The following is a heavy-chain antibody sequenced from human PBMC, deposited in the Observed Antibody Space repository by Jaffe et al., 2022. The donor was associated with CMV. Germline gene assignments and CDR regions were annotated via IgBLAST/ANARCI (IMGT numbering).Heavy chain of an antibody. CDR2: IYYSGST. CDR1: GGSISSGGYY. CDR3: ARTSWMEYYYGMDV. V-gene: IGHV4-31*03. Sequence: QVQLQESGPGLVKPSQTLSLTCTVSGGSISSGGYYWSWIRQHPGKGLEWIGYIYYSGSTYYNPSLKSRVTISVDTSKNQFSLKLSSVTAADTAVYYCARTSWMEYYYGMDVWGQGTTVTVSS. D-gene: IGHD2-2*01. J-gene: IGHJ6*02.